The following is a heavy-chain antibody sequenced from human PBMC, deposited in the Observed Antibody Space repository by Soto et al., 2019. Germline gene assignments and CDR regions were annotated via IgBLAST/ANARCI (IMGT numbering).Heavy chain of an antibody. CDR2: ITADNGNT. CDR1: GYIFTSYR. J-gene: IGHJ6*02. D-gene: IGHD6-13*01. CDR3: ARARLGIAAPGGGMDV. V-gene: IGHV1-18*01. Sequence: QVRLVQSGAEVKKPGASVKVSCKSSGYIFTSYRSNWVRQAPGQGLQWLGWITADNGNTDYPQKLQGRVTMTTDTSTSTVLLELMSLTSDDTAVYDCARARLGIAAPGGGMDVLGQWTTVTVTS.